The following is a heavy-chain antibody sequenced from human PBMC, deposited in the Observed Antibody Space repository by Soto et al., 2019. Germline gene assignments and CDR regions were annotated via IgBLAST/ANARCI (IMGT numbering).Heavy chain of an antibody. CDR2: FCYSGST. J-gene: IGHJ6*02. CDR1: GGSISSSDYC. V-gene: IGHV4-30-4*01. D-gene: IGHD3-22*01. Sequence: SETLSLTCTVSGGSISSSDYCWSWIRQPPGKGLEWIGYFCYSGSTSYYPSLSSRVTISVDTSKNQFSLNLNSVTPADTAVYHCVRHASDNSDYYYYGMDVWGQGTTVTVSS. CDR3: VRHASDNSDYYYYGMDV.